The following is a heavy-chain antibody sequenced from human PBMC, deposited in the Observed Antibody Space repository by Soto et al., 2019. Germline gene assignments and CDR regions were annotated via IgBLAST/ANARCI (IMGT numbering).Heavy chain of an antibody. J-gene: IGHJ6*02. V-gene: IGHV4-39*07. CDR3: ARGVIGITMVRGVIKSDYYYYYGMDV. CDR1: GGSVCSSSYD. Sequence: PSETLSLTCTVCGGSVCSSSYDWGWVRQPPGKGLEWIGSVYHSGSTNYNPSLKSRVTISVDTSKNQFSLKLSSVTAADTAVYYCARGVIGITMVRGVIKSDYYYYYGMDVWGQGTTVTVSS. D-gene: IGHD3-10*01. CDR2: VYHSGST.